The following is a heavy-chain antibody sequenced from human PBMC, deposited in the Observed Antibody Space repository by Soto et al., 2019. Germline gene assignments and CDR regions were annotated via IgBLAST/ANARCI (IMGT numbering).Heavy chain of an antibody. CDR2: INHSGST. J-gene: IGHJ4*02. D-gene: IGHD3-3*01. V-gene: IGHV4-34*01. Sequence: QVQLQQWGAGLLKPSETLSLTCAVYGGSFSGYYWSWIRQPPGKGLEWIGEINHSGSTNYNPSLKSRVTISVDTSKNQFSLKLSSVTAADTAVYYCARGFKRIRITIFGVVHLPYYFDYWGQGTLVTVSS. CDR3: ARGFKRIRITIFGVVHLPYYFDY. CDR1: GGSFSGYY.